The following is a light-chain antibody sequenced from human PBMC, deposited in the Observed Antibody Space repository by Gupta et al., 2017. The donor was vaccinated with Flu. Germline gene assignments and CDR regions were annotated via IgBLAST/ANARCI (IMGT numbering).Light chain of an antibody. CDR1: QSICSY. J-gene: IGKJ3*01. CDR3: QQSYSTVFT. CDR2: AAS. Sequence: DIQMTQSPSSLSASVGDRVTITCRASQSICSYLNWYQQKPGKAPKLLIYAASSLQSGVPSRFSGSGSGTDFTLTISSLQPEDFATYYCQQSYSTVFTFGPGTKVDIK. V-gene: IGKV1-39*01.